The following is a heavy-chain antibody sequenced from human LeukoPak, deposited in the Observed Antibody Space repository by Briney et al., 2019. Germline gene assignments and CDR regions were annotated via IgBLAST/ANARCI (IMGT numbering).Heavy chain of an antibody. CDR3: AKDGSASSWYDY. V-gene: IGHV3-30*02. J-gene: IGHJ4*02. D-gene: IGHD6-13*01. CDR1: GFTFSSYG. Sequence: GGSMTLSCAAAGFTFSSYGMHWVRQAPGKGLEWVAFIRYDGSNKYYADSVKGRFTISRDNSKNTLYLQMNRLRAEDTAVYYCAKDGSASSWYDYWGQGTLVTVSS. CDR2: IRYDGSNK.